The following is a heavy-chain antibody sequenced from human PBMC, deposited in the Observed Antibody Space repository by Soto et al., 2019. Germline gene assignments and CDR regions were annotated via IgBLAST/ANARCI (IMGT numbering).Heavy chain of an antibody. Sequence: QLQLQESGSGLVKPSETLSLTCIVSNGSISSRSSYWGWIRQPPGQGLEWIGSIYYIGNTYYNPSLKRRVTISIDTSKTQFSLKMNSVTAADTAVYFCGGQDYGAKGYYFENWGQGALVTVSS. V-gene: IGHV4-39*01. J-gene: IGHJ4*02. CDR1: NGSISSRSSY. D-gene: IGHD4-17*01. CDR3: GGQDYGAKGYYFEN. CDR2: IYYIGNT.